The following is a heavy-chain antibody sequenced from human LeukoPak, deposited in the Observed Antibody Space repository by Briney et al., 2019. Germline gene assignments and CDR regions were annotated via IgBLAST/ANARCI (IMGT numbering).Heavy chain of an antibody. CDR1: GGSLSSYY. D-gene: IGHD4-11*01. V-gene: IGHV4-59*08. CDR2: IYYSGST. J-gene: IGHJ5*02. Sequence: SETLSLTCTVSGGSLSSYYWSWIREPPGEGLEWIGYIYYSGSTNYNPSLKSRVTISVDTSKNQFSLKLSSVTAADTAVYYCARGGLHGWFDPWGQGTLVTVSS. CDR3: ARGGLHGWFDP.